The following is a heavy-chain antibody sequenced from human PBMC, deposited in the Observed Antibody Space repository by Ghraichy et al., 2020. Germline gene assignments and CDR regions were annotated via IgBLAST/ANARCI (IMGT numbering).Heavy chain of an antibody. J-gene: IGHJ4*02. CDR3: AKDRGFVVVLPAAKDY. CDR1: GFTFSSYG. CDR2: ISGSGDIT. Sequence: LSLTCAASGFTFSSYGMHWVRQAPGKGLKWVSGISGSGDITDYADSVKGRFTISRDNSKNTLYLQMNSLRAEDTAVYYCAKDRGFVVVLPAAKDYWGQGTLVTVSS. V-gene: IGHV3-23*01. D-gene: IGHD2-2*01.